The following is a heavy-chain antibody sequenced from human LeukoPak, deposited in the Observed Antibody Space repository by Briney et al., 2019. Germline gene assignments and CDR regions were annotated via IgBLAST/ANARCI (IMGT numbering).Heavy chain of an antibody. Sequence: SETLSLTCTVSGGSVSSGSYYWSWIRQPPGKGLEWIGYIYYSGSTNYNPSLKSRVTISVDTSKNQFSLKLSSVTAADTAVYYCAREIVSSSNAIDIWGQGTMVTVSS. CDR1: GGSVSSGSYY. D-gene: IGHD6-6*01. J-gene: IGHJ3*02. CDR3: AREIVSSSNAIDI. CDR2: IYYSGST. V-gene: IGHV4-61*01.